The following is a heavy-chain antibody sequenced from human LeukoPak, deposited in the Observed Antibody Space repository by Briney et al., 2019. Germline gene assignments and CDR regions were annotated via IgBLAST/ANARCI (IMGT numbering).Heavy chain of an antibody. CDR1: GFTFRSYE. V-gene: IGHV3-48*03. J-gene: IGHJ6*03. Sequence: GGSLRLSCAASGFTFRSYEMNWVRQAPGKGLEWVSYISSSGTTIYYADSVKGRFTISRDNAKNSLYLQMNSLRAEDTAVYYCARDRSAYYYYYMDVWGKGTTVTISS. CDR2: ISSSGTTI. CDR3: ARDRSAYYYYYMDV.